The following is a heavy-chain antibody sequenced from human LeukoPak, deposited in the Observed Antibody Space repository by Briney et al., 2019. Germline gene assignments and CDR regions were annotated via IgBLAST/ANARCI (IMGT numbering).Heavy chain of an antibody. V-gene: IGHV3-23*01. CDR2: ISGSGGST. J-gene: IGHJ3*02. CDR3: AKGFPYYYDSSGYFSAFDI. Sequence: QPGGSLRLSCAASGFTFSSYAMSWVRQAPGKGLEWGLAISGSGGSTYYADSVKGRFTISRDIPKNTLYLQMNSLRAEDTAVYYCAKGFPYYYDSSGYFSAFDIWGQGTMVTVSS. CDR1: GFTFSSYA. D-gene: IGHD3-22*01.